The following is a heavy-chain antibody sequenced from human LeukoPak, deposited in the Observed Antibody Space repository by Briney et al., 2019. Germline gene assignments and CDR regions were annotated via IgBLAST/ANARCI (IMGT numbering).Heavy chain of an antibody. J-gene: IGHJ4*01. CDR3: ARWTFIGVAGPENY. CDR1: GDSVSSNSAA. Sequence: PSQTLSLTCAISGDSVSSNSAAWSWIRQSPSRGLEWLGRTYYRSKWYNDYAVSLKSRITINPDTSKNQFSLQLNSVTPEDTALYHCARWTFIGVAGPENYWGQGTLVTVSS. CDR2: TYYRSKWYN. D-gene: IGHD6-19*01. V-gene: IGHV6-1*01.